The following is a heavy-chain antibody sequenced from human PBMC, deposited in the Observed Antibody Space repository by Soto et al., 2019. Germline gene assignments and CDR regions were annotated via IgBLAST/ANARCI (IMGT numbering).Heavy chain of an antibody. CDR2: INAGNGNT. CDR1: GYTFTSYA. D-gene: IGHD3-3*01. CDR3: ARVKYDFWSVPDYYYYGMYV. Sequence: ASVKVSCKASGYTFTSYAIHWVRQAPGQRLEWMGWINAGNGNTKYSQKFQGRVTITRDTSASTAYMELSSLRSEDTAVYYCARVKYDFWSVPDYYYYGMYVWGQGTTVTVSS. J-gene: IGHJ6*02. V-gene: IGHV1-3*01.